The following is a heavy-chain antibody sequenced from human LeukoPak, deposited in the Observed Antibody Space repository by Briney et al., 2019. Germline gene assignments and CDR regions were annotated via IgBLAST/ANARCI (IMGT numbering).Heavy chain of an antibody. CDR2: IKQDGSDK. Sequence: GGSLRLSCAASGFTLSNYWMSWVRQAPGKGLEWVAHIKQDGSDKYYVDSVKGRFTISRDNAKNSLYLQMNSLRVEDTAVYYCAKYATSSGSRWLEPWGQGTLVTVS. D-gene: IGHD6-19*01. CDR3: AKYATSSGSRWLEP. J-gene: IGHJ5*02. V-gene: IGHV3-7*01. CDR1: GFTLSNYW.